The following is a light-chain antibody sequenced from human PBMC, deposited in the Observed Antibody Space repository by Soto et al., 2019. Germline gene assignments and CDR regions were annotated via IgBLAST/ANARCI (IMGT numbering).Light chain of an antibody. CDR1: QSVSSSY. CDR3: QQYNSYST. CDR2: GAS. V-gene: IGKV3-20*01. J-gene: IGKJ1*01. Sequence: DIVLTQSPGTLFLSPGERATLSCRASQSVSSSYLAWYQQKPGQAPRLLIYGASTRATGIPARFSGSGSGTDFTLTISSLQPDDFATYYCQQYNSYSTFGQGTKVDIK.